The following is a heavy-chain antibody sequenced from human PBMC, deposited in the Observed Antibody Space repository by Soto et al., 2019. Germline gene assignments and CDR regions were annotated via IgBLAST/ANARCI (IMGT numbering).Heavy chain of an antibody. CDR3: ARHQTHSSSYVDP. V-gene: IGHV4-30-2*03. CDR1: GGSISSGGYS. CDR2: IYHSGST. J-gene: IGHJ5*02. D-gene: IGHD6-13*01. Sequence: SGPRSLTCAVSGGSISSGGYSWSWSRQPPGKGLEWIGYIYHSGSTYYNPSLKSRVTISVDTSKNQFSLKLSSVTAADTAVYSCARHQTHSSSYVDPWGQGTLVTVSS.